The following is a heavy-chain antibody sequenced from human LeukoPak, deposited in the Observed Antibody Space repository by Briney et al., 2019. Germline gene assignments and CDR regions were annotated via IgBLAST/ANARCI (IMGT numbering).Heavy chain of an antibody. Sequence: GGSLRLSCAASGFTFSSYSMNWVRQAPGKGLEWVAVISNDGSNKYYADSVKGRFTISRDNSKNTVYLQMNSLRGEDTAVYYCAKSGIAAAGQRGYFDYWGQGTLVTVSS. J-gene: IGHJ4*02. V-gene: IGHV3-30*18. CDR1: GFTFSSYS. D-gene: IGHD6-13*01. CDR2: ISNDGSNK. CDR3: AKSGIAAAGQRGYFDY.